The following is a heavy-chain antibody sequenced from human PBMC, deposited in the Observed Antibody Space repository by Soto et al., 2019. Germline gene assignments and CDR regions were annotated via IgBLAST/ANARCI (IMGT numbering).Heavy chain of an antibody. CDR2: ISNDGSKR. Sequence: QVQLVESGGGVVQPGTSLRLSCVASGFSFSVFGMHWVRQFPGKGLEWVAVISNDGSKRYYIDSVEGRFTISRDYPKNTLYLQMASLRVDDKAVYYSAKDKVPHFDYVSRQRWFDPWGQGTPVTVSS. CDR1: GFSFSVFG. CDR3: AKDKVPHFDYVSRQRWFDP. V-gene: IGHV3-30*18. D-gene: IGHD3-3*01. J-gene: IGHJ5*02.